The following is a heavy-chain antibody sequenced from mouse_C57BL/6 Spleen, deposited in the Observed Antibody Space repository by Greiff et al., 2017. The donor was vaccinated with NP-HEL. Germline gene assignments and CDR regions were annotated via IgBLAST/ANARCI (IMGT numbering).Heavy chain of an antibody. CDR2: IDPETGGT. CDR1: GYTFTDYE. V-gene: IGHV1-15*01. D-gene: IGHD2-4*01. Sequence: VQLQQSGAELVRPGASVTLSCKASGYTFTDYEMHWVKQTPVHGLEWIGAIDPETGGTAYNQKFKGKAILTADKSSSTAYMELRSLTSEDSAVYYCSLYYDYDVGDYYAMDYWGQGTSVTVSP. J-gene: IGHJ4*01. CDR3: SLYYDYDVGDYYAMDY.